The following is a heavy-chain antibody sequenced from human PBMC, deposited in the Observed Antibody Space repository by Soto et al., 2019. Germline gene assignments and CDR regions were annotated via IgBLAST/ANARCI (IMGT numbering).Heavy chain of an antibody. D-gene: IGHD2-15*01. CDR3: ARAYCSGGSCYSGLFYYFDY. V-gene: IGHV1-69*06. CDR1: GGTFSSYA. CDR2: IIPIFGTA. Sequence: SVKVSCKASGGTFSSYAISWVRQAPGQGLEWMGGIIPIFGTANYAQKFQGRVTITADKSTSTAYMELSSLRSEDTAVYYCARAYCSGGSCYSGLFYYFDYWGQGTLVTVSS. J-gene: IGHJ4*02.